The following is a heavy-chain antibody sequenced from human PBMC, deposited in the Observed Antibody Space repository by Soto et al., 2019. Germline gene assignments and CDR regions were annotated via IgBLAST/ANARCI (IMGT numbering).Heavy chain of an antibody. D-gene: IGHD6-19*01. Sequence: RGESLKISCKGSGYSFTSYWIGWVRQMPGKGLEWMGIIYPGDSDTRYSPSFQGQVTISADKSISTAYLQWSSLKASDTAMYYCATTKQWLSPGSAFDIWGKGTMVTVSS. CDR1: GYSFTSYW. CDR2: IYPGDSDT. CDR3: ATTKQWLSPGSAFDI. V-gene: IGHV5-51*01. J-gene: IGHJ3*02.